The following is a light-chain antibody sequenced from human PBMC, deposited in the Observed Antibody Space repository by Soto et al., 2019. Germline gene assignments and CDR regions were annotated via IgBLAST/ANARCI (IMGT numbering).Light chain of an antibody. CDR2: SNN. CDR3: EAWDGSLNGVV. J-gene: IGLJ2*01. CDR1: NSNIGTNP. Sequence: QSVLTQPPSASGTPGQRVTISCSGSNSNIGTNPVNWYQHLPGSAPKLLIYSNNQRPSGVPDRFSASKSGTSASLAISGLQSEDEADYYCEAWDGSLNGVVFGGGTKVTVL. V-gene: IGLV1-44*01.